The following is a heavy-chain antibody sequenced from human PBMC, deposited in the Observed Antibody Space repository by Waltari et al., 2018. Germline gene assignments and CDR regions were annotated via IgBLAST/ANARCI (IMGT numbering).Heavy chain of an antibody. CDR1: RSSIRNTNYY. V-gene: IGHV4-39*07. J-gene: IGHJ4*02. Sequence: QLQLQESGPGLVKPSETLSLTCPVSRSSIRNTNYYWGWVRQPPGKGLEWIGSFYKSGTTYYNPSLKSRVTISVDTSNNQFSLKLNSVTAADTAVYYCVRGYPDIVATISDYWGQGTLVIVSS. CDR3: VRGYPDIVATISDY. CDR2: FYKSGTT. D-gene: IGHD5-12*01.